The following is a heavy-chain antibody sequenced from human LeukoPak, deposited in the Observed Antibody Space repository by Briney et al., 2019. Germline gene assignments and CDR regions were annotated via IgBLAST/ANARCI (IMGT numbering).Heavy chain of an antibody. Sequence: GASVKVFCKASGYTFTGYYMHWVRQAPGQGLEWMGWINPNSGGTNYAQKFQGRVTMTRDTSISTAYMELSRLRSDDTAVYYCARGTPVVDTYYYDSSGYYYFDYWGQGTLVTVSS. CDR3: ARGTPVVDTYYYDSSGYYYFDY. CDR1: GYTFTGYY. V-gene: IGHV1-2*02. CDR2: INPNSGGT. J-gene: IGHJ4*02. D-gene: IGHD3-22*01.